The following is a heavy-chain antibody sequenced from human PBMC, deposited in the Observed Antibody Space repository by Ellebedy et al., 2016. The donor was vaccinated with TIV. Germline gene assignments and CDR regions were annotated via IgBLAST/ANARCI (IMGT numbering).Heavy chain of an antibody. CDR1: GGSISSSSYY. J-gene: IGHJ6*03. Sequence: SETLSLXXTVSGGSISSSSYYWGWIRQPPGKGLEWIGSIYYSGSTYYNPSLKSRVTISVDTSKNQFSLKLSSVTAADTAVYYCARLFVEYSSSPIRGNYYDMDVWGKGTTVTVSS. CDR3: ARLFVEYSSSPIRGNYYDMDV. D-gene: IGHD6-6*01. CDR2: IYYSGST. V-gene: IGHV4-39*07.